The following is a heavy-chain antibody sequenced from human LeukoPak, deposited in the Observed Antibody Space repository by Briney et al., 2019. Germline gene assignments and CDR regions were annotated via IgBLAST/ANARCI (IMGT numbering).Heavy chain of an antibody. J-gene: IGHJ4*02. V-gene: IGHV3-23*01. CDR2: ISPSADIK. CDR1: GFTFSNHG. Sequence: GGSLRLSCAASGFTFSNHGMNWVRQAPGKGLEWVSGISPSADIKYYADSVKGRFTISRDNSKNTLYLQMNSLRAEDTAVYYCARRAGGYSHPYDYWGQGTLVTVSS. D-gene: IGHD4-23*01. CDR3: ARRAGGYSHPYDY.